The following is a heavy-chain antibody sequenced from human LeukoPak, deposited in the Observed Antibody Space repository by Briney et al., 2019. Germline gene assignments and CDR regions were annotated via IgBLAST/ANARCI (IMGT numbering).Heavy chain of an antibody. V-gene: IGHV3-30*18. CDR3: AKDDADWSEGFY. J-gene: IGHJ4*02. Sequence: GRSLRLSCAGSGFTFSSYGLHWVRQAPGKGLEGVAISSYDGRNEYYADSVKGRFTISRDNSKKALYLQMSSLRPEDTAVYYCAKDDADWSEGFYWGQGTLVTVSS. CDR1: GFTFSSYG. D-gene: IGHD3-3*01. CDR2: SSYDGRNE.